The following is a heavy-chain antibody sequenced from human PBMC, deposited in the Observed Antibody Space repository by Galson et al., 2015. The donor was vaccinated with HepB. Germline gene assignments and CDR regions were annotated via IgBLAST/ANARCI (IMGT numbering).Heavy chain of an antibody. Sequence: SLRLSCAASGFTFSNAWMSWVRQAPGKGLEWVGRIKSKTDGGTTDYAAPVKGRFTISRDDSKNTLYLQMNSLKTEDTAVYYCTTVGSITIFGVVYDWYFDLWGRGTLVTVSS. CDR2: IKSKTDGGTT. D-gene: IGHD3-3*01. V-gene: IGHV3-15*01. CDR3: TTVGSITIFGVVYDWYFDL. CDR1: GFTFSNAW. J-gene: IGHJ2*01.